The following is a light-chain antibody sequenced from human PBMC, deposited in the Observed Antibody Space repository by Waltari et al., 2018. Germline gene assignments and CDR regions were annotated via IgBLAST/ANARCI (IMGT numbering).Light chain of an antibody. J-gene: IGKJ5*01. CDR3: MEALQSVT. V-gene: IGKV2-28*01. CDR2: LGS. CDR1: QSLLHSNGYNY. Sequence: DIVMTQSPLSLLVTPGEPASISCRYSQSLLHSNGYNYLDWYLQKPGQSPQILIYLGSNRASGVPDRFSGSGSGTDFTLKISRVEAEDAGVYYCMEALQSVTFGQGTRLEIK.